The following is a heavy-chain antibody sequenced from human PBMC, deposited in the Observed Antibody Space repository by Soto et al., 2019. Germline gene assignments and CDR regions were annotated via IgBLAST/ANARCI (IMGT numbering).Heavy chain of an antibody. D-gene: IGHD3-10*01. Sequence: QVQLVQSGAEMKKPGSSVNVSCQSSGGTFNTYAMNWVRQAPGQGPEWMGDISPMFGAANYAPKLQGRVTITADESTGTSYMQLSSLTSEDTALYFCAREVQVHTPAFVYWGQGTLVTVSS. CDR2: ISPMFGAA. CDR3: AREVQVHTPAFVY. V-gene: IGHV1-69*19. J-gene: IGHJ4*02. CDR1: GGTFNTYA.